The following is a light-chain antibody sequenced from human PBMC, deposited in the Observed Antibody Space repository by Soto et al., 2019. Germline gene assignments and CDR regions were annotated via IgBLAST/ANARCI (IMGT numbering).Light chain of an antibody. J-gene: IGKJ5*01. CDR2: GAS. V-gene: IGKV3-15*01. Sequence: DIVMTQSPATLSVSPGERATLSCRASQSVANDLAWYQHKPGQAPRLLTHGASTRATGIPARFSGVGSGTEFTLTISSLQSEDFAVYYCQQYNKWPQTFGQGTRLEIK. CDR1: QSVAND. CDR3: QQYNKWPQT.